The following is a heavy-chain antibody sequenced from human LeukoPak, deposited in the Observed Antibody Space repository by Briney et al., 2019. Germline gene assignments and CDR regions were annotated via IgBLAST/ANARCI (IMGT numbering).Heavy chain of an antibody. J-gene: IGHJ5*02. CDR1: RFIFSSYG. V-gene: IGHV3-33*01. CDR3: ARDGRDGYNNRWFDP. CDR2: IRYDGSNK. Sequence: GGSLRLSCAASRFIFSSYGMHWVRQAPGKGLEWVAVIRYDGSNKYYADSVKGRFTISRDNSKNTLYLQMNSLRAEDTAVYYCARDGRDGYNNRWFDPWGQGTLVTVSS. D-gene: IGHD5-24*01.